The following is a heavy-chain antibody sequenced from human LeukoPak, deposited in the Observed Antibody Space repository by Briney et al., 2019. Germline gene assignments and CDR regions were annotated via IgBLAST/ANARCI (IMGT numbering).Heavy chain of an antibody. V-gene: IGHV4-4*07. CDR2: IYTSGST. D-gene: IGHD2-21*02. CDR3: ARGGDCGGDCRACPLYYFDY. Sequence: SETLSLTCTVSGGSISSYYWSWIRQPAGKGLEWIGRIYTSGSTNYNPSLKSRVTMSVDTSKNQFSLKLSSVTAADTAVYYCARGGDCGGDCRACPLYYFDYWGQGTLVTVSS. CDR1: GGSISSYY. J-gene: IGHJ4*02.